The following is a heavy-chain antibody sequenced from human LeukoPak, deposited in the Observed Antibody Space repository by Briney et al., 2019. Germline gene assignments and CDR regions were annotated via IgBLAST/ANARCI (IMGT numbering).Heavy chain of an antibody. CDR3: AKGGLQGFYYNYMDV. CDR1: RFTFSSYG. D-gene: IGHD4-11*01. J-gene: IGHJ6*03. CDR2: IRDDGSNK. V-gene: IGHV3-30*02. Sequence: GGSLGLSCAASRFTFSSYGMHWVRQAPGKGLEWVTFIRDDGSNKYYVDSVKGRFIISRDNSKNTVYLQMSDLRVEDTAVYYCAKGGLQGFYYNYMDVWGKGTTVTVSS.